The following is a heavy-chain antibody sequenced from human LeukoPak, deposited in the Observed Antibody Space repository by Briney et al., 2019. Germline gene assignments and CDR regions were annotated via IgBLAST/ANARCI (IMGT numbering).Heavy chain of an antibody. V-gene: IGHV4-34*01. CDR1: GGSFSGYC. CDR3: ARGDDTAMVSYAFDI. CDR2: INHSGST. D-gene: IGHD5-18*01. Sequence: SETLSLTCAVYGGSFSGYCWSWIRQPPGKGLEWIGEINHSGSTNYNPSLKSRVTISVDTSKNQFSLKLSSVTAADTAVYYCARGDDTAMVSYAFDIWGQGTMVTDSS. J-gene: IGHJ3*02.